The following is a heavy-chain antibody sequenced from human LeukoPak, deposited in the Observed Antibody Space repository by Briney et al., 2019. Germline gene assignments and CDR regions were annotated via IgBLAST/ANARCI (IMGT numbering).Heavy chain of an antibody. CDR1: GYSFTSYW. Sequence: GESLKISCKGSGYSFTSYWIGWVRQMPGKGLEWMGIIYPGDSDTRYSPSFQGQVTISADKSISTAYLQWSSLKASDTAMYYCASTAEYSSSWYSWFDPWGQGTLVTVSS. V-gene: IGHV5-51*01. D-gene: IGHD6-13*01. J-gene: IGHJ5*02. CDR3: ASTAEYSSSWYSWFDP. CDR2: IYPGDSDT.